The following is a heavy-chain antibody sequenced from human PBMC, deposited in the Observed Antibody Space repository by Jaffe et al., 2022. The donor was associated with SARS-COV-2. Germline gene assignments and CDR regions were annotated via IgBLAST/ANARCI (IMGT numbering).Heavy chain of an antibody. D-gene: IGHD2-2*01. Sequence: QLHLQESGPGLVKPSETLSLTCTVSGGSISSTTYYWGWIRQPPGKGLECIGSIYYSGSTYYNPSLKSRVTISVDTSKNQFSLRLNSVTAADTAVYYCARRRYCSSTSCYVDNWGQGTLVTVSS. CDR3: ARRRYCSSTSCYVDN. J-gene: IGHJ4*02. CDR2: IYYSGST. CDR1: GGSISSTTYY. V-gene: IGHV4-39*01.